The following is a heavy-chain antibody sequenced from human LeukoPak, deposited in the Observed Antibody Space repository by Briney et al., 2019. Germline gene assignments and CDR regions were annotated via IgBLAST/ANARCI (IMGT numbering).Heavy chain of an antibody. CDR3: ARAVNRKQQLAR. J-gene: IGHJ4*02. D-gene: IGHD6-13*01. Sequence: PSETLSLTCAVYGGSFSGYYWSWIRQPPGKGLEWIGEINHSGSTNYNPSLKSRVTISVDTSKNQFSLKLSSVTAADTAVYYCARAVNRKQQLARWGQGTLVTVSS. CDR2: INHSGST. V-gene: IGHV4-34*01. CDR1: GGSFSGYY.